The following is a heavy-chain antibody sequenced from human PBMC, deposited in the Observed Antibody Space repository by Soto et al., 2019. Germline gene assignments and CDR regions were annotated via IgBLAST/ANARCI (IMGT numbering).Heavy chain of an antibody. V-gene: IGHV4-30-4*01. Sequence: SETLSLTCTVSGGSITSGDNYWSWIRQPPXKGLEWIGYIYYSGSTYYNPSLKSRVTISVDTSKNQFSLKLSSVTAADPAVYYCARGRDTYYDILKRERGXFDIWGQGTMVTVSS. J-gene: IGHJ3*02. CDR2: IYYSGST. CDR1: GGSITSGDNY. CDR3: ARGRDTYYDILKRERGXFDI. D-gene: IGHD3-9*01.